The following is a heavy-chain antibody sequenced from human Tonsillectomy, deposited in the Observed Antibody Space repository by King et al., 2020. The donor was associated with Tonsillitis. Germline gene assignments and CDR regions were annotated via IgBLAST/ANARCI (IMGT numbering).Heavy chain of an antibody. V-gene: IGHV4-59*01. D-gene: IGHD3-10*01. CDR2: ISYSGST. CDR1: GCSISSYY. J-gene: IGHJ4*02. Sequence: QLQESGPGLVKPSETLSLTCTVSGCSISSYYWSWIRQPPGKGLEWIGYISYSGSTNYNPSLKSRVTVSLDTSKNQFSLKLSSVTAADTAVYYCARGMTFFDYWGQETLVTVSS. CDR3: ARGMTFFDY.